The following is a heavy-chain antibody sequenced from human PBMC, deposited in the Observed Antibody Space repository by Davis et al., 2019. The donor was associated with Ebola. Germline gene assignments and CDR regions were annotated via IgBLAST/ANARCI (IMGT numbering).Heavy chain of an antibody. CDR1: GGSISSGGYY. D-gene: IGHD3-16*01. CDR3: ARATYDYVWGSYWVWDY. Sequence: SETLSLTCTVSGGSISSGGYYWSWIRQHPGKGLEWIGYIYYSGSTYYNPSLKSRVTISVDTSKNQFSLKLSSVTAADTAVYYCARATYDYVWGSYWVWDYWGQGTLVTVSS. J-gene: IGHJ4*02. V-gene: IGHV4-31*03. CDR2: IYYSGST.